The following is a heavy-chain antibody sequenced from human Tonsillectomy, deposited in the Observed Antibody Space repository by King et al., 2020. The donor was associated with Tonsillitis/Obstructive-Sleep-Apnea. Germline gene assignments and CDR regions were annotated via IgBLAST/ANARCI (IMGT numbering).Heavy chain of an antibody. D-gene: IGHD3-3*01. V-gene: IGHV4-39*01. Sequence: QLQESGPGLVKPSETLSLTCTVSGGSISSSSYYWGWIRQPPGKGLEWIGSIYYSGSTYYNPSLKSRVTISVDTSKNQFSLQLSSVTAADTAVYYCASTKKKMYYDFWSGYRYYYMDVWGKGTTVTVSS. CDR3: ASTKKKMYYDFWSGYRYYYMDV. CDR1: GGSISSSSYY. CDR2: IYYSGST. J-gene: IGHJ6*03.